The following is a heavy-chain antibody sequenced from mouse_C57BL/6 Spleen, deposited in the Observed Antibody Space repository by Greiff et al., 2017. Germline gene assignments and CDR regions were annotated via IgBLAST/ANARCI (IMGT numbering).Heavy chain of an antibody. CDR2: IYPGSGST. Sequence: VKLQQPGAELVKPGASVKMSCKASGYTFTSYWITWVKQRPGQGLEWIGDIYPGSGSTNYNEKFKSKATLTVDTSSSTAYMQLSSLTSEDTAVYYCARDPEDDWDYWGQGTSVTVSS. J-gene: IGHJ4*01. V-gene: IGHV1-55*01. CDR3: ARDPEDDWDY. CDR1: GYTFTSYW.